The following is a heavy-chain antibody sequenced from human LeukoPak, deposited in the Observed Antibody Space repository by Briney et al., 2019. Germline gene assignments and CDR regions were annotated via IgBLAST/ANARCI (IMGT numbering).Heavy chain of an antibody. CDR2: ISYDGNDK. Sequence: PGGSLRLSCAASGFTFSDCAMHWVRQPPGKGLEWVTVISYDGNDKYYADSVKGRFTISRDNSRNRVYLQMSSLRPEDTAVYYCARPNDYGDYRYLDLWAVAPWSLSPQ. CDR3: ARPNDYGDYRYLDL. CDR1: GFTFSDCA. J-gene: IGHJ2*01. D-gene: IGHD4-17*01. V-gene: IGHV3-30*04.